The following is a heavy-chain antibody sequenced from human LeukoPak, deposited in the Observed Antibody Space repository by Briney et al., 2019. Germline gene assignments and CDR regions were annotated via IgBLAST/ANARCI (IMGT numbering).Heavy chain of an antibody. CDR1: GFTFSSYW. D-gene: IGHD5-24*01. V-gene: IGHV3-74*01. CDR2: INSDGSST. CDR3: TRGSGYSVFDD. Sequence: PGGSLRLSCAASGFTFSSYWMNWVRQAPGKGLVWVSRINSDGSSTNYADSVKGRFTISRDNAKNTLYLQMNSLRAEDTAVYYCTRGSGYSVFDDWGQGTLVTVSS. J-gene: IGHJ4*02.